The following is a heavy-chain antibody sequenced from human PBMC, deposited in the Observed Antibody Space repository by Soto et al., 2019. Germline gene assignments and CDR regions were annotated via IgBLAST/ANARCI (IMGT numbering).Heavy chain of an antibody. CDR1: GGSISSGDYY. CDR3: ASHVDTAMVFDF. Sequence: SETLSLTCTVSGGSISSGDYYWSWIRQPPGKGLEWIGYIYYSGSTYYNPSLKSRVTISVDTSKNQFSLKLSSVTAADTAVYYCASHVDTAMVFDFWGQGTPVTVSS. V-gene: IGHV4-30-4*01. CDR2: IYYSGST. D-gene: IGHD5-18*01. J-gene: IGHJ4*02.